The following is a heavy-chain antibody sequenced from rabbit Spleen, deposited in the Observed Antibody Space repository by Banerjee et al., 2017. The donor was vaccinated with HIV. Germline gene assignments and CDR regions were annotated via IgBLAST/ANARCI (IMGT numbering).Heavy chain of an antibody. CDR3: ATDLVGVGAFDL. CDR2: IYSTNGRT. CDR1: GFSLNNNYV. D-gene: IGHD3-3*01. V-gene: IGHV1S45*01. Sequence: EQLEESGGDLVKPEGSLTLTCKVSGFSLNNNYVMRWVRQAPGKGLEWIASIYSTNGRTYYATWAKGRFTISRTSSTTVTLEMTSLTAADTATYFCATDLVGVGAFDLWGPGTLVTVS. J-gene: IGHJ4*01.